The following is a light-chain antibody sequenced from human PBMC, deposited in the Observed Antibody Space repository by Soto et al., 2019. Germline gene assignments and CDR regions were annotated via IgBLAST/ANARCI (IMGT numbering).Light chain of an antibody. V-gene: IGKV3-15*01. CDR2: GAS. J-gene: IGKJ1*01. Sequence: EIVMTQSPATLSVSPGERATLSCRASQSVRSSLAWYQHKPGQAPSLLIYGASTRATGVPARFSGSGSGTEFTLTISSLQSEDFAVYYCQQYYNWWTFGQGTKVEIK. CDR3: QQYYNWWT. CDR1: QSVRSS.